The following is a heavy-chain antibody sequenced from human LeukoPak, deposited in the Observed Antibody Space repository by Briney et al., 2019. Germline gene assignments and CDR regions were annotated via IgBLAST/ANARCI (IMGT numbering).Heavy chain of an antibody. CDR3: ADLGYTD. D-gene: IGHD2-15*01. J-gene: IGHJ4*02. CDR1: GFSFSISW. Sequence: GGSLRLACEASGFSFSISWMTCVRQAPGKGLGWVATIKNDGSDTYYVDSVKGRFTLSRDNAKSSLYLQMNRLRVEDTAVYYCADLGYTDGGQGTLVTVSS. CDR2: IKNDGSDT. V-gene: IGHV3-7*01.